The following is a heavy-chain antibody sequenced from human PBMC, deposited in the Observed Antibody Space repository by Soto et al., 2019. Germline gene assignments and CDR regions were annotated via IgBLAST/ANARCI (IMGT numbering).Heavy chain of an antibody. CDR3: ATDFKGTWIPLWLLCH. CDR2: FDPEDGET. J-gene: IGHJ4*02. CDR1: GYTLTELS. Sequence: GSAVKVSCKVSGYTLTELSMHWGRQAPGKGLEWMGGFDPEDGETIYAQKFQGRVTMTEDTSTDTAYMELSSLRSEDTAVYYCATDFKGTWIPLWLLCHWGKATLFT. V-gene: IGHV1-24*01. D-gene: IGHD5-18*01.